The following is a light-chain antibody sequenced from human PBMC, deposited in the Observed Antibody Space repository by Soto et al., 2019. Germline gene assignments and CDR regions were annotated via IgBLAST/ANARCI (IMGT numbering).Light chain of an antibody. CDR3: QQYSDHWT. Sequence: DIQLTQSPSTLSASVGDRVTITCRASRSIINWLAWYQQKSGKGPKLLIYKASNLQTGVPSRFSGSGYGTEFTLTISSLQPDDVATYYCQQYSDHWTLCQGTKVDIK. CDR1: RSIINW. CDR2: KAS. J-gene: IGKJ1*01. V-gene: IGKV1-5*03.